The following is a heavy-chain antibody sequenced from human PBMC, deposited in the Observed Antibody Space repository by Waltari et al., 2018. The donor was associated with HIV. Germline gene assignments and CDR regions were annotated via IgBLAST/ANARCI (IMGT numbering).Heavy chain of an antibody. V-gene: IGHV1-2*02. CDR3: ARPAVAGTGWFDS. CDR1: GYTFSDYY. CDR2: INPNSGGT. Sequence: QVQLVQSGAEVKEPGASVRVSCKGSGYTFSDYYLHWVRPAPGQGLEWMGWINPNSGGTNYEQKFQGRVTMTRDTSISAVYMEVKGLTYDDTAVYYCARPAVAGTGWFDSWGRGTLVTVSS. J-gene: IGHJ5*01. D-gene: IGHD6-19*01.